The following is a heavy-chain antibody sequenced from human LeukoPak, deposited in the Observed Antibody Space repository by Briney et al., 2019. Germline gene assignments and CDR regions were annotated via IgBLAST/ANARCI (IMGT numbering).Heavy chain of an antibody. J-gene: IGHJ4*02. D-gene: IGHD5-18*01. CDR3: AREEYSYGPKAFDY. CDR1: GFTFSSYG. Sequence: PGGSLRLSCAASGFTFSSYGMHWVRQAPGKGLEWVAVIWYDGSNKYYADSVKGRFTISRDNSKNTLYLQMNSLRAEDTAVYYCAREEYSYGPKAFDYWGQGTLVTVSS. V-gene: IGHV3-33*01. CDR2: IWYDGSNK.